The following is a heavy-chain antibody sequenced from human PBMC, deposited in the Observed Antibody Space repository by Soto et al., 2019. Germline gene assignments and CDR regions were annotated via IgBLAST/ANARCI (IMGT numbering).Heavy chain of an antibody. CDR2: INHSGST. CDR1: GGSFSGYY. Sequence: QVQLQQWGAGLLKPSETLSLTCAVYGGSFSGYYWSWIRQPPGKGLEWIGEINHSGSTNYNPSLKSRVTISVDTSKNQFSLKLSSVTAADTAVYYCARVCTGRITMVRGVIIKPNWFDPWGQGTLVTVSS. D-gene: IGHD3-10*01. CDR3: ARVCTGRITMVRGVIIKPNWFDP. V-gene: IGHV4-34*01. J-gene: IGHJ5*02.